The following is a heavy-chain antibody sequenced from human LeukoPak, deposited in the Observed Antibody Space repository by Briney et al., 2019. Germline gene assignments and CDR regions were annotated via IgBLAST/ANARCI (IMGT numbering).Heavy chain of an antibody. Sequence: SETLSLTCTVSGGSISSSSYYWGWIRRPPGKGLEWIGSIYYSGSTYYNPSLKSRVTISIDTSKNQFSLKLSSVTAADTAVYYCARIGVSYYYYYVDVWGKGTTVTVSS. J-gene: IGHJ6*03. CDR3: ARIGVSYYYYYVDV. CDR1: GGSISSSSYY. D-gene: IGHD3-10*01. CDR2: IYYSGST. V-gene: IGHV4-39*01.